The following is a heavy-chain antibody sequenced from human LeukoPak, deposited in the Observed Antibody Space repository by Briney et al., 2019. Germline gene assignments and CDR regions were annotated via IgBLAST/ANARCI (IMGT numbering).Heavy chain of an antibody. V-gene: IGHV3-30-3*01. CDR2: ISWDGNTK. J-gene: IGHJ4*02. CDR3: ARDLSERYSTDY. D-gene: IGHD1-26*01. Sequence: PGGSLRLSCAVSGFTFKKYAIHWVRQAPGKGLEWVAFISWDGNTKYYADSVKGRFTISRDNSQSTLDLQMNSLRAEDTAVYYCARDLSERYSTDYWGQGTLVTVSS. CDR1: GFTFKKYA.